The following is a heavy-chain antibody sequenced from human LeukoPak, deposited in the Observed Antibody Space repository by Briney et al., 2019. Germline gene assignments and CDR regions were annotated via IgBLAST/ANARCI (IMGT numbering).Heavy chain of an antibody. D-gene: IGHD1-26*01. Sequence: SVKVSCKASGGTFSSYAISWVRQAPGQGLEWMGRIIPILGIANYAQKFQGRVTITADKSTCTAYMELSSLRSEDTAVYYCARQRWGTDFDYWGQGTLVTVSS. CDR2: IIPILGIA. CDR3: ARQRWGTDFDY. CDR1: GGTFSSYA. V-gene: IGHV1-69*04. J-gene: IGHJ4*02.